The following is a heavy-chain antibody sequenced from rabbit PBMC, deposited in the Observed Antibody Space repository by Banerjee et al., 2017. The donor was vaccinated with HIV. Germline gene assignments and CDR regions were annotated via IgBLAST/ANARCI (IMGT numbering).Heavy chain of an antibody. CDR1: GFTLSSGA. D-gene: IGHD2-1*01. CDR3: ARGPWNNGDGLNL. CDR2: IYNGDARA. V-gene: IGHV1S40*01. Sequence: QSLEESGGDLVKPGASLTLTCTASGFTLSSGAMCWVRQALGKGLEWIGCIYNGDARAYYASWAKDRFTISKTSSTTVTLQMTSLTAADTATYFCARGPWNNGDGLNLWGQGTLVTVS. J-gene: IGHJ3*01.